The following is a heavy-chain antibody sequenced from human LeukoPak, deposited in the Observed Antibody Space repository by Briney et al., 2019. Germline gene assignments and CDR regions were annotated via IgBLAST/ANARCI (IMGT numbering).Heavy chain of an antibody. CDR1: GYTFTGYY. CDR2: INPNSGGT. CDR3: ARGGYYYGSGSPSDAFDI. Sequence: ASAKVSRKASGYTFTGYYMHWVRQAPGQGLEWMGWINPNSGGTNYAQKFQGRVTMTRDTSISTAYMELSRLRSDDTAVYYCARGGYYYGSGSPSDAFDIWGQGTMVTVSS. J-gene: IGHJ3*02. V-gene: IGHV1-2*02. D-gene: IGHD3-10*01.